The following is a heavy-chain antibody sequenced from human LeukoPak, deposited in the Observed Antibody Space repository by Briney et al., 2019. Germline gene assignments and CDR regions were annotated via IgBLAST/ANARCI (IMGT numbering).Heavy chain of an antibody. CDR1: GYTFTSYG. V-gene: IGHV1-18*01. D-gene: IGHD3-22*01. Sequence: ASVKVSCKASGYTFTSYGISWVRQALGQGLEWMGWISAYNGNTNYAQRLQGRVTMTTDTSTSTAYMELRSLRSDDTAVYYCARGYYYDSSGYSDYWGQGTLVTVSS. J-gene: IGHJ4*02. CDR3: ARGYYYDSSGYSDY. CDR2: ISAYNGNT.